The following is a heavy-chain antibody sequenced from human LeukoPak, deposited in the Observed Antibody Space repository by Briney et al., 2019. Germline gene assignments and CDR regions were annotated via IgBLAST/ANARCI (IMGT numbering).Heavy chain of an antibody. V-gene: IGHV3-23*01. CDR2: ISGSGGST. CDR1: GFTFSSYA. Sequence: GGSLRLSCAASGFTFSSYAMSWVRQAPGKGLEWVSAISGSGGSTYYADSVKGRFTISRDNSKNTLYLQMNSLRAEDTAVYYCAKGDGYDYVWGGYRPYFDYWGQGTLVTVSS. J-gene: IGHJ4*02. D-gene: IGHD3-16*02. CDR3: AKGDGYDYVWGGYRPYFDY.